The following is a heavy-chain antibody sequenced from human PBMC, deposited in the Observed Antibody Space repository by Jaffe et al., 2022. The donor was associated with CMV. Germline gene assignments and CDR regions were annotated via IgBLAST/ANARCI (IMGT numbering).Heavy chain of an antibody. D-gene: IGHD7-27*01. V-gene: IGHV3-66*01. Sequence: EVQLVESGGGLVQPGGSLRLSCAASGFTVSSNYMSWVRQAPGKGLEWVSVIYSGGSTYYADSVKGRFTISRDNSKNTLYLQMNSLRAEDTAVYYCAREGVGPWGFFDYWGQGTLVTVSS. CDR2: IYSGGST. CDR3: AREGVGPWGFFDY. J-gene: IGHJ4*02. CDR1: GFTVSSNY.